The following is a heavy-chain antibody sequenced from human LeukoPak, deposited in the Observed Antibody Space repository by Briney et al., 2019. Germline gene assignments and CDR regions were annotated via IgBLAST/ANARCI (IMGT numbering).Heavy chain of an antibody. CDR1: GFTFSSYA. D-gene: IGHD6-6*01. J-gene: IGHJ4*02. V-gene: IGHV3-64D*06. CDR2: ISSNGGST. Sequence: PGGSLRLSCSASGFTFSSYAMHWVRQAPGKGLESVSAISSNGGSTYYADSVKGRFTISRDNSKNTLYLQMSSLRAEDTAVYYCVKFYSSSSGQGHWGQGTLVTVSS. CDR3: VKFYSSSSGQGH.